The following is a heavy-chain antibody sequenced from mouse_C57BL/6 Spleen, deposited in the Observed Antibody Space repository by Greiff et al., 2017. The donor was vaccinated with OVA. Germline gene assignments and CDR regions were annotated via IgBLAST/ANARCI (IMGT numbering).Heavy chain of an antibody. V-gene: IGHV1-19*01. J-gene: IGHJ1*03. CDR1: GYTFTDYY. Sequence: VQLQQSGPVLVKPGASVKMSCKASGYTFTDYYMNWVKQSHGKSLEWIGVINPYNGGTSYNQKFKGKATLTVDKSSSTAYMELNSLTSEDSAVYYCARSNWDTWYFDVWGTGTTVTVSS. CDR2: INPYNGGT. CDR3: ARSNWDTWYFDV. D-gene: IGHD4-1*01.